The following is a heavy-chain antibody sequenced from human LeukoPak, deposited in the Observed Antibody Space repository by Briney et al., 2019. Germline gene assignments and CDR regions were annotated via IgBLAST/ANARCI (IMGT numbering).Heavy chain of an antibody. V-gene: IGHV4-31*03. J-gene: IGHJ4*02. CDR3: ARGGFGDYYFDY. CDR2: IYYSGST. CDR1: GGSISSGGYY. D-gene: IGHD3-10*01. Sequence: SQTLSLTCTVSGGSISSGGYYWSWSRQHPGKGLEWIGYIYYSGSTYYNPSLKSRVTISVDTSKSQFSLKLSSVTAADTAVYYCARGGFGDYYFDYWGQGTLVTVSS.